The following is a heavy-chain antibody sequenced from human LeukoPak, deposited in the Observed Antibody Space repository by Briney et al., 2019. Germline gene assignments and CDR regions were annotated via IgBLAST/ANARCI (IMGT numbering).Heavy chain of an antibody. J-gene: IGHJ6*04. Sequence: GRSLRLSCAASGSTFSSYGMHWVRQAPGKGLEWVAVILYDGSNKYYADSVKGRFTISRDNSKNTLYLQMNSLRAEDTAVYYCAKEGPTALGVPAHYGMDVWGKGTTVTVSS. CDR3: AKEGPTALGVPAHYGMDV. CDR2: ILYDGSNK. D-gene: IGHD2-2*01. CDR1: GSTFSSYG. V-gene: IGHV3-30*18.